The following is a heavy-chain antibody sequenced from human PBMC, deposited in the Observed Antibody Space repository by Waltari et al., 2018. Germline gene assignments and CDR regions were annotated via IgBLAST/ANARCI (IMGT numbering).Heavy chain of an antibody. D-gene: IGHD5-18*01. Sequence: TFSSYAISWVRQAPGQGLEWMGGIIPIFGTANYAQKFQGRVTITTDESTSTAYMELSSLRSEDTAVYYCARGGYSYGSADAFDIWGQGTMVTVSS. CDR2: IIPIFGTA. CDR1: TFSSYA. V-gene: IGHV1-69*05. J-gene: IGHJ3*02. CDR3: ARGGYSYGSADAFDI.